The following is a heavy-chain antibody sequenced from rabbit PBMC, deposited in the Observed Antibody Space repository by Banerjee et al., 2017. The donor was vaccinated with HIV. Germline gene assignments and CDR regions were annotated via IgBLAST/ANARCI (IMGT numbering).Heavy chain of an antibody. Sequence: QGQLKESGGGLVQPGGSLKLSCKASGFTLSSYWIYWVRQAPGKGLEWIACIYAGSSARTYYASWATGRFTTSKTSSTTVTLQMTSLTDADTATYFCAGDGGTIYAYGMDLWGQGTLVTVS. J-gene: IGHJ6*01. CDR1: GFTLSSYW. V-gene: IGHV1S45*01. D-gene: IGHD8-1*01. CDR3: AGDGGTIYAYGMDL. CDR2: IYAGSSART.